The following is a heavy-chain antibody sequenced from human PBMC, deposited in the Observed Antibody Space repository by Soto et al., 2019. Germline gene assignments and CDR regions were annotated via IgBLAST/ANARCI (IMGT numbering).Heavy chain of an antibody. J-gene: IGHJ6*02. CDR2: IYHSGST. CDR3: ARAVVATRGYYYGMDV. D-gene: IGHD5-12*01. CDR1: GGSISSGGYS. V-gene: IGHV4-30-2*01. Sequence: PSETLSLTCAVSGGSISSGGYSWSWIRQPPGKGLEWIGYIYHSGSTYYNPSLKSRVTISVDRSKNQFSLKLSSVTAADTAVYYCARAVVATRGYYYGMDVWGQGTTVTAP.